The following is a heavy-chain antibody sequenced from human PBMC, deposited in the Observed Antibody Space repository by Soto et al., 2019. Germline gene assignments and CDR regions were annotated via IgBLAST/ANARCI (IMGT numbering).Heavy chain of an antibody. D-gene: IGHD2-15*01. CDR3: ARRAAAGP. CDR1: GGSFSGYY. Sequence: QVQLQQWGAGLLKPSETLSLTCAVYGGSFSGYYWSWIRQPPGKGLEWIGEINHSGSTNYNPSLKSRVTFSVDTSKTQFSLKLSSVTAADTAVYYCARRAAAGPWGQGTLVTVSS. J-gene: IGHJ5*02. CDR2: INHSGST. V-gene: IGHV4-34*01.